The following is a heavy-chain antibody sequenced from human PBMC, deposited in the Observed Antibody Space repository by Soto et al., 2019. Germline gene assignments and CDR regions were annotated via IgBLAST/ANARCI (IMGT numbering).Heavy chain of an antibody. CDR2: ISMYTGNT. D-gene: IGHD4-17*01. CDR3: ARIPMAPEPVDR. Sequence: QVQLVPSGAEVKMPGASVKVSCKASGYPFYSHGFTWVRPAPGQGLEWMGWISMYTGNTHYAQTFQRRLTLTTDGSISTYHVQLPSLKSDDTAVYYCARIPMAPEPVDRWGPGTLVTVSS. J-gene: IGHJ5*02. CDR1: GYPFYSHG. V-gene: IGHV1-18*04.